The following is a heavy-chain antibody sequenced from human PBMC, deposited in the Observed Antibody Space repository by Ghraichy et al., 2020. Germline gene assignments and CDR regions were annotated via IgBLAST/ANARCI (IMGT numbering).Heavy chain of an antibody. CDR1: GGSVSSGSYY. Sequence: SETLSLTCTVSGGSVSSGSYYWSWIRQPPGKGLEWIGYIYYSGSTNYNPSLKSRVTISVDTSKNQFSLKLSSVTAADTAVYYCAREPHSIPGFLSGAFDIWGQGTMVTVSS. J-gene: IGHJ3*02. CDR2: IYYSGST. V-gene: IGHV4-61*01. D-gene: IGHD2-21*01. CDR3: AREPHSIPGFLSGAFDI.